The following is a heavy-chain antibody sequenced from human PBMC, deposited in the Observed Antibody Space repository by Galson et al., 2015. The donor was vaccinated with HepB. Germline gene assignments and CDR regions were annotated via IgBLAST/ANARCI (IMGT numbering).Heavy chain of an antibody. CDR3: ARVYGDYGGGGGAFDI. J-gene: IGHJ3*02. D-gene: IGHD4-17*01. CDR2: ISGSGGST. V-gene: IGHV3-23*01. Sequence: SLRLSCAASGFTFSSYAMSWVRQAPGKGLEWVSAISGSGGSTYYADPVKGRFTISRDNSKNTLYLQMNSLRAEDTAVYYCARVYGDYGGGGGAFDIWGQGTMVTVSS. CDR1: GFTFSSYA.